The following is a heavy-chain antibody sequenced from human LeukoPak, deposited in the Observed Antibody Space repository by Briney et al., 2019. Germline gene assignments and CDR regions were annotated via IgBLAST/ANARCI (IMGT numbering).Heavy chain of an antibody. V-gene: IGHV3-21*01. CDR1: GCTFSSYS. CDR3: ARDLSLGYCSGGSCYYFDY. CDR2: ISSRSSYI. D-gene: IGHD2-15*01. J-gene: IGHJ4*02. Sequence: KPGGSLRLSCAASGCTFSSYSMNWVRQAPGEGREWVSSISSRSSYIYYADSVKGRSTISRDNAKNSLYLQMNSLRAEDTAVYYCARDLSLGYCSGGSCYYFDYWGQGTLVTVSS.